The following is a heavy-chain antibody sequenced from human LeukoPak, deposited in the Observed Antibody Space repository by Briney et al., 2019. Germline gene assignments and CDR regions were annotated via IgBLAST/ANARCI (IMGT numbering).Heavy chain of an antibody. CDR2: IIPIFGTA. D-gene: IGHD5-18*01. V-gene: IGHV1-69*05. CDR1: GGTFSSYA. Sequence: XVKVSCKASGGTFSSYAISWVRQAPGQGLEWMGRIIPIFGTANYAQKFQGRVTITTDESTSTAYMELSSLRSEDTAVYYCAREELHIGDTAMVLNDYWGQGTLVTVSS. CDR3: AREELHIGDTAMVLNDY. J-gene: IGHJ4*02.